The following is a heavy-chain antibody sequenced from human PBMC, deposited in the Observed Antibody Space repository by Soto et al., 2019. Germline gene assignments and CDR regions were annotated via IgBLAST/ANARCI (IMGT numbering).Heavy chain of an antibody. D-gene: IGHD5-12*01. CDR3: ARDKEEATINRYYYYGMDV. Sequence: EVQLVESGGGLVKPGGSLRLSCVASGFTFSSYSMNWVRQAPGKGLEWISCISGSSIYIYYADSVKGRFTISRDNAKNSLYLQMNSLRADDTAVYYCARDKEEATINRYYYYGMDVWGQGTTVTVSS. V-gene: IGHV3-21*01. CDR2: ISGSSIYI. J-gene: IGHJ6*02. CDR1: GFTFSSYS.